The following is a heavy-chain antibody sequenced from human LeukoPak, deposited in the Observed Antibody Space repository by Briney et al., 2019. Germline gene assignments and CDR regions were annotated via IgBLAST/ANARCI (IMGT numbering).Heavy chain of an antibody. D-gene: IGHD4-17*01. CDR1: GFTFSSYG. CDR2: IPYDGSNK. Sequence: PGGSLRLSCAASGFTFSSYGMHWVRQAPGKGLEWVAVIPYDGSNKYYADSVKGRFTISRDNSKNTLYLQMNGLRAVDTAVYYCAKGRNAVTTRIPDYWGQGTLVTVSS. CDR3: AKGRNAVTTRIPDY. V-gene: IGHV3-30*18. J-gene: IGHJ4*02.